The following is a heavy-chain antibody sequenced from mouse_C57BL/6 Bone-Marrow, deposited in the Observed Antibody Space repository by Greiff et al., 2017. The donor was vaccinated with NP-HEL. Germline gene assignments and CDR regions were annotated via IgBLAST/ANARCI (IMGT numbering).Heavy chain of an antibody. CDR1: GYTFTDYE. J-gene: IGHJ4*01. CDR3: TRGWPPKDY. CDR2: IDPETGGT. V-gene: IGHV1-15*01. Sequence: VKLQESGAELVRPGASVTLSCKASGYTFTDYEMHWVKQTPVHGLEWIGAIDPETGGTAYNQKFKGKAILTADKSSSTAYMELRSLTSEDSAVYYCTRGWPPKDYWGQGTSVTVSS.